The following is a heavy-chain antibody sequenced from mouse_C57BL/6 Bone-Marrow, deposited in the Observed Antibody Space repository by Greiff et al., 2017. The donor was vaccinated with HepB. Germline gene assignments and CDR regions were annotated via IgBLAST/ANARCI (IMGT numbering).Heavy chain of an antibody. CDR1: GYTFTDYE. D-gene: IGHD2-5*01. V-gene: IGHV1-15*01. CDR2: IDPETGGT. J-gene: IGHJ3*01. Sequence: VQLQQSGAELVRPGASVTLSCKASGYTFTDYEMHWVKQTPVHGLEWIGAIDPETGGTAYNQKFKGKAILTADKSSSTAYMELRSLTSEDSAVYYCTRRSNYLVWFAYWGQGTLVTVSA. CDR3: TRRSNYLVWFAY.